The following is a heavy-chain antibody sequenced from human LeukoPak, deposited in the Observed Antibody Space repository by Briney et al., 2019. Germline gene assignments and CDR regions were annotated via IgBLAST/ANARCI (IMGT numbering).Heavy chain of an antibody. J-gene: IGHJ4*02. Sequence: GGSLRLSCAASGFTFSSYAMHWVRQAPGKGLEWVAVISYDGSNKYYADSVKGRFTISRDNSKNTLYLQMNSLRAEDTAVYYCARDGPKGSHDYWGQGTLVTVSS. D-gene: IGHD3-10*01. V-gene: IGHV3-30*04. CDR3: ARDGPKGSHDY. CDR2: ISYDGSNK. CDR1: GFTFSSYA.